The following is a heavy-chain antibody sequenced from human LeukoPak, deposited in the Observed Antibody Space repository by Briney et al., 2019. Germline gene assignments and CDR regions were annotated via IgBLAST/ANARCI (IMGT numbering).Heavy chain of an antibody. Sequence: SVKVSCKASGGTFSSYAISWVRQAPGQGLEWMGRIIPILGIANYAQKFQGRVTITADKSTSTAYMELSSLRSEDTAVYYCARSWTYDYVWGSYRTSYYFDYWGQGTLVTVSS. V-gene: IGHV1-69*04. D-gene: IGHD3-16*02. J-gene: IGHJ4*02. CDR3: ARSWTYDYVWGSYRTSYYFDY. CDR2: IIPILGIA. CDR1: GGTFSSYA.